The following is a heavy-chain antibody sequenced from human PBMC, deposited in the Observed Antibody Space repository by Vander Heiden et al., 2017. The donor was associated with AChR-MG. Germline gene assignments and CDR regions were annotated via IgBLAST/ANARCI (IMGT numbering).Heavy chain of an antibody. CDR3: ATSPTIYSYVDY. Sequence: EVQLVESGGGLVQPGGPLRLSCAPSGFPFSSYWMGWVRQAPGKGLGWVANIKQDGSEKYYVDSVKGRFTISRDNAKNSLYLQMNSLRAEDTAVYYCATSPTIYSYVDYWGQGTLVTVSS. J-gene: IGHJ4*02. CDR1: GFPFSSYW. CDR2: IKQDGSEK. V-gene: IGHV3-7*01. D-gene: IGHD5-18*01.